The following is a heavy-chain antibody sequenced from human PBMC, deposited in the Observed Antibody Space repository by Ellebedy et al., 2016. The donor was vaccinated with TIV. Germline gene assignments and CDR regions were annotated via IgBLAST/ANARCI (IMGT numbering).Heavy chain of an antibody. Sequence: SVKVSCXASGGTFSSYAISWVRQAPGQGLEWMGGIIPIFGTANYAQKFQGRVTITADESTSTAYMELSSLRSEDTAVYYCARPAQGYCSSTSCSDFDYWGQGTLVTVSS. CDR2: IIPIFGTA. CDR3: ARPAQGYCSSTSCSDFDY. V-gene: IGHV1-69*13. D-gene: IGHD2-2*01. CDR1: GGTFSSYA. J-gene: IGHJ4*02.